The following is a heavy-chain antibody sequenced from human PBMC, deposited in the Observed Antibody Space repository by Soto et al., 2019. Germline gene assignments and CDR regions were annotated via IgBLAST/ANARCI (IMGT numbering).Heavy chain of an antibody. CDR1: GGSVSSYY. V-gene: IGHV4-59*08. J-gene: IGHJ4*02. Sequence: PSETLSLTCTVSGGSVSSYYWGWIRQPPGKGLEWIGYIHYSGSTKYNPSLKSRVTMSVDTSNNQFSLKVSSVTAADTAVYYCAGHSNSNYGLYYFDFWGLGALLTVSS. CDR2: IHYSGST. D-gene: IGHD4-4*01. CDR3: AGHSNSNYGLYYFDF.